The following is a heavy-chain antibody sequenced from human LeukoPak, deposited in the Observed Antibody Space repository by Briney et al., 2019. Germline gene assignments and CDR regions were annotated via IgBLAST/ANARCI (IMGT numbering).Heavy chain of an antibody. Sequence: GGSLRLSCAASGFTFSSYWMSWVRQAPGKGLEWVANIKQDGSEKYYADSVKGRFTISRDNSKNTLYLQMNSLRAEDTAVYYCAKDLRPYCSSTSCADYYYYYMDVWGKGTTVTVSS. CDR2: IKQDGSEK. CDR1: GFTFSSYW. J-gene: IGHJ6*03. D-gene: IGHD2-2*01. V-gene: IGHV3-7*01. CDR3: AKDLRPYCSSTSCADYYYYYMDV.